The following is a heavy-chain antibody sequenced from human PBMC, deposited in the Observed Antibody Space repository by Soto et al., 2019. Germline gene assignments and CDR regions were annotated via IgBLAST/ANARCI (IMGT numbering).Heavy chain of an antibody. CDR1: GFTFSNYW. V-gene: IGHV3-7*01. Sequence: EVQLVESGGGLVQPGGSLRLSCVASGFTFSNYWMTWVRQAPGKGLEWVANIKQDGSEKYYVDSVKGRFTISRDNAKNSLYLQMNSLTAEDMAVYYCARGLIGGYAPAAFAAWGQGTMVTISS. CDR3: ARGLIGGYAPAAFAA. D-gene: IGHD5-12*01. CDR2: IKQDGSEK. J-gene: IGHJ3*01.